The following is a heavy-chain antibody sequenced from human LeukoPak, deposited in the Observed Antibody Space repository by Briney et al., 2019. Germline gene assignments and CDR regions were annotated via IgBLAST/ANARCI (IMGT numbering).Heavy chain of an antibody. CDR3: AKDGLYYDGSEHVYYFDS. J-gene: IGHJ4*02. Sequence: GGSLRLSCAASGFTFSRSAMTWVRQGPGTGLEFVASIIYSGGATYYADSVRGRFTISRDNSKNTLYLQMNSLRAEDTALYYCAKDGLYYDGSEHVYYFDSWGQGTLVTVSS. D-gene: IGHD3-22*01. CDR1: GFTFSRSA. CDR2: IIYSGGAT. V-gene: IGHV3-23*01.